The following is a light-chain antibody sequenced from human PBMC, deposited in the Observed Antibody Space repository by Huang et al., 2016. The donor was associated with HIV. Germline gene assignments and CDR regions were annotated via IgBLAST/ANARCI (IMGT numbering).Light chain of an antibody. V-gene: IGKV3-15*01. Sequence: EIVMTQSPDTLSVSPGDRATLSCRASQSVSAKLAWYQQKPGQAPRLLLHSTSTRAAGVPARFSGSGSGTEFTLTISSLQSEDCGVYYCQQYESWPPLTFGGGTKVEIK. CDR3: QQYESWPPLT. J-gene: IGKJ4*01. CDR1: QSVSAK. CDR2: STS.